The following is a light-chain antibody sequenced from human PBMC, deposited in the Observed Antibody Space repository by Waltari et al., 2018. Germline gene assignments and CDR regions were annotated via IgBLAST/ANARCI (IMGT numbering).Light chain of an antibody. Sequence: DIVMTQSPDSLAVSLGERATINCKSSQNILYNSNNKNYLAWYQQKQGQSPRVLINWASIRESGVPDRFSASGSGTEFTLTINNLEAEDVAVYYCQQYFTTPPVFGGGTRVEI. CDR2: WAS. CDR3: QQYFTTPPV. J-gene: IGKJ4*01. V-gene: IGKV4-1*01. CDR1: QNILYNSNNKNY.